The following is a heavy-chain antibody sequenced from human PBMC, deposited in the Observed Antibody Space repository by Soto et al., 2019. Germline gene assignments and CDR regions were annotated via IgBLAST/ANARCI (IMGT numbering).Heavy chain of an antibody. D-gene: IGHD3-22*01. CDR1: GGTFNRHA. V-gene: IGHV1-69*01. Sequence: QVQLVQSGAEVRKPGSSVKVSCKASGGTFNRHAISWVRQAPGQGLEGMGGIIPIFGTGNHAQKFKGRVTITADESTSTAYMELRSLRSEDTAVYYCARGWGYDSTDYYYAYWGQGTLVIVSS. CDR2: IIPIFGTG. J-gene: IGHJ4*02. CDR3: ARGWGYDSTDYYYAY.